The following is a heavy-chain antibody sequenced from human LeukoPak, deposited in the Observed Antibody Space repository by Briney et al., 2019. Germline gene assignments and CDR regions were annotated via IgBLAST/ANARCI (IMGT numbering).Heavy chain of an antibody. CDR2: IYFSGST. Sequence: SETLSLTCTVSGGSLSSYYWSWIRQPPGQGLEGIGYIYFSGSTNYNPSLKSRVTISVDTSKNQFSLKLSSVTAADTAVYYCARGWSDNWNDGSLYDYWGQGTLVTVSS. CDR1: GGSLSSYY. V-gene: IGHV4-59*01. CDR3: ARGWSDNWNDGSLYDY. J-gene: IGHJ4*02. D-gene: IGHD1-20*01.